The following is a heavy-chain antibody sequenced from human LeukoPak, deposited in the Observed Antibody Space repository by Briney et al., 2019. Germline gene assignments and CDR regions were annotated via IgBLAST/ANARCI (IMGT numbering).Heavy chain of an antibody. Sequence: GGSLRLSCAASGFSFRSYWMSWVRKAPGKGLEWVANIKQDGSDKYYLTSVRGRFTISRDNAKNSLYLQMNSLRAEDTAVYYCARGVAVAGILWDWYFDLWGRGTLVTVSS. D-gene: IGHD6-19*01. V-gene: IGHV3-7*01. CDR1: GFSFRSYW. CDR3: ARGVAVAGILWDWYFDL. CDR2: IKQDGSDK. J-gene: IGHJ2*01.